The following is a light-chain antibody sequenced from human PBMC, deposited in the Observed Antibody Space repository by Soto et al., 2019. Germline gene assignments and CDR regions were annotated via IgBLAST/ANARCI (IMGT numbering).Light chain of an antibody. CDR1: QTIFNSY. V-gene: IGKV3-20*01. Sequence: ENVLTQSPGTLSLSPGDTATLSCRASQTIFNSYLAWYQQKPGQAPRPLMYGASSRATGIPDRFSGGGSGTDFTLTITRLEPEDFGVYYCQQYGSSHTFGQGTKLEMK. J-gene: IGKJ2*01. CDR2: GAS. CDR3: QQYGSSHT.